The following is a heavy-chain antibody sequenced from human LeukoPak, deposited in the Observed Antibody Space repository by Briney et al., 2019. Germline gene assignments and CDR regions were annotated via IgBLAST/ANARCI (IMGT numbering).Heavy chain of an antibody. CDR1: GFIFSNYA. CDR2: ISGNGGST. V-gene: IGHV3-23*01. J-gene: IGHJ6*03. Sequence: GGSLRLSCAASGFIFSNYAMSWVRQAPGKGLEWVSGISGNGGSTYYADSVKGRFTISRDNSKNTLYLQMNSLRAEDTAVYYCAKDKERESDFYYYMDVWGKGTTVTVSS. CDR3: AKDKERESDFYYYMDV.